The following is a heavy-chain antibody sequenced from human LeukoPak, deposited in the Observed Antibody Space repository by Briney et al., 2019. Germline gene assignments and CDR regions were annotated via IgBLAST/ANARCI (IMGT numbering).Heavy chain of an antibody. J-gene: IGHJ4*02. V-gene: IGHV3-13*01. CDR3: ARSQRYFDFDH. D-gene: IGHD3-9*01. CDR1: GFTLSSYD. Sequence: PGGSLRLSCAASGFTLSSYDMHWVRQTIGKGLEWVSAIGVAGDTYYPGSVKGRFTISRENAKNSLYLQMNSLRAEDTAVYYCARSQRYFDFDHWGQGTLATVSS. CDR2: IGVAGDT.